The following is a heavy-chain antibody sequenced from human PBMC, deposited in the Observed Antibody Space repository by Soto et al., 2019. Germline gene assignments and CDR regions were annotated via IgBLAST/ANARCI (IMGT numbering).Heavy chain of an antibody. CDR1: GGSITTYY. V-gene: IGHV4-59*08. CDR3: ARHGFGPLHGLVDV. J-gene: IGHJ6*02. D-gene: IGHD3-10*01. Sequence: QVQLQESGPGLVKPSETLSLTCTVSGGSITTYYCCWFRQPPGKGLEWIGYINYDGYSAYNLSLKRRVTLSMDASKTQSSLMLESVTATDTAVYYCARHGFGPLHGLVDVWGPGNTVIVSS. CDR2: INYDGYS.